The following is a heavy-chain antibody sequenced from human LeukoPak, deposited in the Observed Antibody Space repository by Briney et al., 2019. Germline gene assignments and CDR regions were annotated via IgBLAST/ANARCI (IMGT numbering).Heavy chain of an antibody. J-gene: IGHJ6*02. CDR2: ILYDGSNK. Sequence: GGSLRLSCAASGFTFSNFGMHWVRQAPGKGLQWVAVILYDGSNKYYADSVKGRFIISRDNSKNTLYLQMNSLTAEDTAVYYCARVVAGSVYNCGMDVWGQGTTVTVSS. V-gene: IGHV3-30*06. CDR3: ARVVAGSVYNCGMDV. D-gene: IGHD6-19*01. CDR1: GFTFSNFG.